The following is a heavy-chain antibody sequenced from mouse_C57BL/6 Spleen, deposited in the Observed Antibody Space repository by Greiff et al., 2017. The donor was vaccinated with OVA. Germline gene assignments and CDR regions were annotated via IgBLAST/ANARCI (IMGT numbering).Heavy chain of an antibody. J-gene: IGHJ4*01. V-gene: IGHV7-1*01. CDR3: ARDGNYDAMDY. CDR2: RRNKANDYTT. CDR1: GFTFSDFY. D-gene: IGHD1-1*02. Sequence: EVKLMESGGGLVQSGRSLRLSCATSGFTFSDFYMEWVRQAPGKGLEWIAARRNKANDYTTEYSASVKGRFIVSRDTSQSILYLQMNALRAEDTAIEYCARDGNYDAMDYWGQGTSVTVSS.